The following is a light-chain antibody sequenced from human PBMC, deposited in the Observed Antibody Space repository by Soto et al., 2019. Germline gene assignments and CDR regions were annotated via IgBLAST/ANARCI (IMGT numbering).Light chain of an antibody. Sequence: SYELTQPPSVSVSPGQTASITCSGDKLGDKYACWYQQKPGQSPVLVIYQDIKRPSGIPERFSGSNSGNTATLTISGTQGMDEADYYCQAWDSNTVVFGGGTKLTVL. CDR3: QAWDSNTVV. J-gene: IGLJ2*01. CDR2: QDI. V-gene: IGLV3-1*01. CDR1: KLGDKY.